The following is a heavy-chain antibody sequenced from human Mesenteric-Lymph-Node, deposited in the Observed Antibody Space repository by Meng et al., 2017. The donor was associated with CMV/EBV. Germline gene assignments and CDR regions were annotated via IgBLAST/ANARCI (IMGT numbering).Heavy chain of an antibody. J-gene: IGHJ5*02. V-gene: IGHV4-34*01. Sequence: SSSGYFWNWIPHLPGVGLGWIGGINHRGSTNSNPSLKSRVTISVDTSRNQFSLKLSSVTAADTAVYYCARDLTNVVVPAATNRFDPWGQGTLVTVSS. CDR1: SSSGYF. CDR2: INHRGST. CDR3: ARDLTNVVVPAATNRFDP. D-gene: IGHD2-2*01.